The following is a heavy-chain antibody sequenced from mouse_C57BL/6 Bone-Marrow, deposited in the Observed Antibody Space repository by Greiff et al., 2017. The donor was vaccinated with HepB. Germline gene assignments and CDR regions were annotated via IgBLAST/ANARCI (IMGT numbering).Heavy chain of an antibody. J-gene: IGHJ1*03. V-gene: IGHV1-7*01. D-gene: IGHD1-1*01. CDR3: ASYYYGSSYLEGYFDV. Sequence: VQLMESGAELAKPGASVKLSCKASGYTFTSYWMHWVKQRPGQGLEWIGYINPSSGYTKYNQKFKDKATLTADKSSSTAYMQLSSLTYEDSAVYYCASYYYGSSYLEGYFDVWGTGTTVTVSS. CDR1: GYTFTSYW. CDR2: INPSSGYT.